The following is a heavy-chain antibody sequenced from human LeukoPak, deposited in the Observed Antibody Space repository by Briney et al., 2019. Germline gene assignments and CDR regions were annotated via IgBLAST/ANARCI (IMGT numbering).Heavy chain of an antibody. D-gene: IGHD3-22*01. V-gene: IGHV1-2*02. CDR2: INPNIGGT. J-gene: IGHJ3*02. Sequence: ASVKVSCKASGYTFTDYYIHWVRQAPGQGLEWMGRINPNIGGTNYAQKFRGRVTMTRDTSISTAYMELSRLRSDDTAVYYCARAGVWDYSDSSGYHNGAFDIWGQGTMVTVSS. CDR3: ARAGVWDYSDSSGYHNGAFDI. CDR1: GYTFTDYY.